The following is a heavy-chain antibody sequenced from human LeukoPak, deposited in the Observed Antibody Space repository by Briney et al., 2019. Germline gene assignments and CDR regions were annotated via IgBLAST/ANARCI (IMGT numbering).Heavy chain of an antibody. V-gene: IGHV4-4*09. D-gene: IGHD2-2*03. CDR2: IYTSGST. Sequence: SETLSLTCTVSGGSISSYYWSWIRQPPGKGLEWIGYIYTSGSTNYNPSLKSRVTISVDTSKNRFSLKLSSVTAADTAVYYCARHGYDPGYCSSTSCYGRRNYYYMDVWGKGTTVTVSS. CDR3: ARHGYDPGYCSSTSCYGRRNYYYMDV. CDR1: GGSISSYY. J-gene: IGHJ6*03.